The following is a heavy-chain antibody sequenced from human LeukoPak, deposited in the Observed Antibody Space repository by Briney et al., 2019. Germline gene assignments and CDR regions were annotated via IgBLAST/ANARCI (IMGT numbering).Heavy chain of an antibody. J-gene: IGHJ3*02. CDR2: IFVGSGNT. D-gene: IGHD1-20*01. Sequence: SVKVSCKASGFTFTSSAVQWVRQARGQRLEWIGWIFVGSGNTNYAQKFQERVTITRDMSTSTAYMELSSLRSEDTAVYYCAAEQVPYNWNDADAFDIWGQGTMVTVSS. CDR1: GFTFTSSA. CDR3: AAEQVPYNWNDADAFDI. V-gene: IGHV1-58*01.